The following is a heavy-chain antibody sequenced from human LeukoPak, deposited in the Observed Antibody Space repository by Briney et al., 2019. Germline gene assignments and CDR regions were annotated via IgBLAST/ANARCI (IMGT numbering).Heavy chain of an antibody. CDR3: ARDRPGMLDAFDI. V-gene: IGHV4-59*01. J-gene: IGHJ3*02. D-gene: IGHD2-8*01. Sequence: SETLSLTCTVPGGSISSYYWSWIRQPPGKGLEWIGYIYYSGSTNYNPSLKSRVTISVDTSKNQFSLKLSSVTAADTAVYYCARDRPGMLDAFDIWGQGTMVTVSS. CDR2: IYYSGST. CDR1: GGSISSYY.